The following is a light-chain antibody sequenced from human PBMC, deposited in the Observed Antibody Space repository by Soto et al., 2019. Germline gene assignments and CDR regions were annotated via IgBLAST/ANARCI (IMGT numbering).Light chain of an antibody. CDR2: SNN. J-gene: IGLJ1*01. Sequence: QSVPTQPPSASGAPGQRVTISCSGSSSNVGSNTVSWYQQFPGTAPKLLIHSNNKRPSGVPDRFSGSKSGTSASLAISGLQSEDEADYYCAAWDDSLNASVFGGGTKVTVL. CDR1: SSNVGSNT. V-gene: IGLV1-44*01. CDR3: AAWDDSLNASV.